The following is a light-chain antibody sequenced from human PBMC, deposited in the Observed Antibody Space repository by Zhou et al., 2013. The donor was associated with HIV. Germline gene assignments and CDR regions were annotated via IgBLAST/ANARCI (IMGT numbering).Light chain of an antibody. CDR3: QTWDSSTVI. Sequence: SYELTQPPSVSVSPGQTASITCSGDKLEDKYACWYQQKPGQSPLLVIFQDNRRPSGIPERFSGSNSGNTATLTISGTQPMDEADYYCQTWDSSTVIFGGGTKLIVL. J-gene: IGLJ2*01. CDR1: KLEDKY. CDR2: QDN. V-gene: IGLV3-1*01.